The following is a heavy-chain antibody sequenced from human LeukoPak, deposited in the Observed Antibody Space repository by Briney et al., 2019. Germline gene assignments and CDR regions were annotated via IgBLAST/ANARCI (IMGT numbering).Heavy chain of an antibody. CDR2: ISGSGGST. J-gene: IGHJ4*02. D-gene: IGHD5-18*01. CDR3: AKDRWNTAMVLRGFA. Sequence: GGSLRLSCAASGFTFSSYAMSWVRQAPGKGLEWVSAISGSGGSTYYADSVKGRFTISRDNSKDTLYLQMNSLRAEDTAVYYCAKDRWNTAMVLRGFAWGQGTLVTVSS. CDR1: GFTFSSYA. V-gene: IGHV3-23*01.